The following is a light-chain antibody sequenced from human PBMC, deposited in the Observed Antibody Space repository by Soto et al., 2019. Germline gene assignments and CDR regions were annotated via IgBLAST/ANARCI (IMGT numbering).Light chain of an antibody. V-gene: IGKV3-20*01. Sequence: EIVLTQSPGTLSLSPGERATLSCRASQSVSSSYLAWYQQKPGQAPRRLIYGAAYRGTAIPDKSIGGGGWTKDSLTIISRLEDEDAVVYYCQQYNQWPRTFGQGTKVDIK. CDR3: QQYNQWPRT. CDR2: GAA. J-gene: IGKJ1*01. CDR1: QSVSSSY.